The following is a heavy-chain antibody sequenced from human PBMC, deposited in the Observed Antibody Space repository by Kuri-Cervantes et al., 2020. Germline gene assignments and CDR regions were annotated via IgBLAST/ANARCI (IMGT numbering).Heavy chain of an antibody. D-gene: IGHD1-26*01. Sequence: GSLRLSCAASGFTFSSYSMNWVRQAPGKGLEWVAGISWNGDTIRYADSVKGRFTISRDSAKNSLYLQMNSLRDEDTAVYYCARDIISVAGSYGFDYWGQGTLVTVSS. CDR1: GFTFSSYS. CDR2: ISWNGDTI. J-gene: IGHJ4*02. V-gene: IGHV3-48*02. CDR3: ARDIISVAGSYGFDY.